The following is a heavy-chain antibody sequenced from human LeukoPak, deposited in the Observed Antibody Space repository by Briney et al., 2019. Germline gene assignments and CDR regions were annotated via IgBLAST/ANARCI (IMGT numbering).Heavy chain of an antibody. CDR1: GFTFSSYA. J-gene: IGHJ4*02. V-gene: IGHV3-30-3*01. CDR2: ISYDGSNK. Sequence: GGSLRLSCAASGFTFSSYAMHWVRQAPGKGLEWVTIISYDGSNKYYADSVKGRFTISRDNSKNTLYLQMNSLRAEDTAVYYCARVLNYYDSTGYYFSYWGQGTLVTVSS. CDR3: ARVLNYYDSTGYYFSY. D-gene: IGHD3-22*01.